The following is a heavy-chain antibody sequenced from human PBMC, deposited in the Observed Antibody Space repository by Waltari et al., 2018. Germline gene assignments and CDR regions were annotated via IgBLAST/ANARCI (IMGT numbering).Heavy chain of an antibody. V-gene: IGHV3-30-3*01. CDR2: ISYDGSNK. D-gene: IGHD6-13*01. Sequence: QVQLVESGGGVVQPGRSLRLSCAASGFTFSSYAMHWVRQAPGKGPEWVAVISYDGSNKYYADSVKGRFTISRDNSKNTLYLQMNSLRAEDTAVYYCARDRGSSSFFDYWGQGTLVTVSS. CDR3: ARDRGSSSFFDY. J-gene: IGHJ4*02. CDR1: GFTFSSYA.